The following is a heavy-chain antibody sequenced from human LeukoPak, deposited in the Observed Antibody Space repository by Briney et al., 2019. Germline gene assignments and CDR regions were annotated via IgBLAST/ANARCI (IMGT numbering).Heavy chain of an antibody. J-gene: IGHJ4*02. CDR2: IYSGSST. D-gene: IGHD3/OR15-3a*01. Sequence: PGGSLGLPCAASGFTVNHNYMSWAPQAPGRGLEGVAGIYSGSSTYYEDSVKGRYTISRDNSKNTLYLQMNSLRAEDTAVYYCARAGLVYYFDYWGQGTLVTVSS. V-gene: IGHV3-53*01. CDR3: ARAGLVYYFDY. CDR1: GFTVNHNY.